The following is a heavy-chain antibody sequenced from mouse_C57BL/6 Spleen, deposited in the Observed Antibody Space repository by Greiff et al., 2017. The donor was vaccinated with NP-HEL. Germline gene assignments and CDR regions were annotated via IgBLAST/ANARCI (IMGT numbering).Heavy chain of an antibody. V-gene: IGHV1-69*01. CDR1: GYTFTSYW. D-gene: IGHD2-4*01. J-gene: IGHJ3*01. CDR3: ARSDYYDYDAAWFAY. CDR2: IDPSDSYT. Sequence: QVQLQQPGAELVMPGASVKLSCKASGYTFTSYWMHWVKQRPGQGLEWIGEIDPSDSYTNYNQKFKGKSTLTVDKSSSTAYMQLSSLTSEDSAVYYCARSDYYDYDAAWFAYWGQGTLVTVSA.